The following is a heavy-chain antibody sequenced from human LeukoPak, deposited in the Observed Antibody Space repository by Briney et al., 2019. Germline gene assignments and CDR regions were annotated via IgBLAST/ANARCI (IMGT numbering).Heavy chain of an antibody. V-gene: IGHV4-59*01. D-gene: IGHD3-22*01. CDR1: GGSISSYY. Sequence: SETLSLTCTVSGGSISSYYWSWIRQPPGKGLEGIGYIYYSGSTNYNPSLKSRVTISVDTSKNQFSLKLSSVTAADTAVYYCARGYHDFSGYWLSYFDYWGQGTLVTVSS. CDR2: IYYSGST. J-gene: IGHJ4*02. CDR3: ARGYHDFSGYWLSYFDY.